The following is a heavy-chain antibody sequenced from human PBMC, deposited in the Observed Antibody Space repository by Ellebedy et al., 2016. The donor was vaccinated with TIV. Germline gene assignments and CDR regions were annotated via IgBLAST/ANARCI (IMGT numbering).Heavy chain of an antibody. D-gene: IGHD4-17*01. CDR1: GFTFNNYV. V-gene: IGHV3-33*01. Sequence: GESLKISCAASGFTFNNYVMHWVRQAPGKGLEWVAVIWYDGSKKYYEDSVKGRFTIARDNSKNTLYLQMNSLRAEDTAVYYCAGTYADYEFDPWGQGTLVTVSS. J-gene: IGHJ5*02. CDR2: IWYDGSKK. CDR3: AGTYADYEFDP.